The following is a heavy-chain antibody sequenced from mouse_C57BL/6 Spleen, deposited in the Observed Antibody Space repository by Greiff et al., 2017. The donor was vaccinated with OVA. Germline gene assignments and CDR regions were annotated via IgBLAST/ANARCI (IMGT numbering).Heavy chain of an antibody. CDR3: ARGYGNYEFAY. J-gene: IGHJ3*01. Sequence: DVQLVESGPGMVKPSQSLSLTCTVTGYSITSGYDWHWIRHFPGNKLEWMGYISYSGSTNYNPSLKSRISITHDTSKNHFFLKLNSVTTEDTATYYCARGYGNYEFAYWGQGTLVTVSA. CDR2: ISYSGST. CDR1: GYSITSGYD. V-gene: IGHV3-1*01. D-gene: IGHD2-1*01.